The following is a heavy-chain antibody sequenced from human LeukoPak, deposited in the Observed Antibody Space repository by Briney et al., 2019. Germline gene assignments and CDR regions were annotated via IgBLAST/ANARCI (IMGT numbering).Heavy chain of an antibody. D-gene: IGHD3-22*01. Sequence: SETLSLTCTVSGYSISSGYYWGWIRQPPGKGLEWIGNIYHSGSAYYNPSLKSRVTISVDTSKNQFSLKLSSVTAADTAVYYCARVPNYYDSSGYYLYAFDIWGQGTMVTVSS. J-gene: IGHJ3*02. CDR2: IYHSGSA. CDR3: ARVPNYYDSSGYYLYAFDI. V-gene: IGHV4-38-2*02. CDR1: GYSISSGYY.